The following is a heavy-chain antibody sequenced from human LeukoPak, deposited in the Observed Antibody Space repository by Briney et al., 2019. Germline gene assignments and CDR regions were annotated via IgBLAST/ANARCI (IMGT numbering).Heavy chain of an antibody. CDR2: ISCSGGST. D-gene: IGHD6-13*01. CDR3: AKDHRPGIAAAGTGGFDY. Sequence: GGSLRLSCAASGFTFSSYAMSWLRQAPGKGLEWVSAISCSGGSTYYADSVKGRFTISRDNSKNTLYLQMNSLRAEDTAVYYCAKDHRPGIAAAGTGGFDYWGQGTLVTVSS. CDR1: GFTFSSYA. J-gene: IGHJ4*02. V-gene: IGHV3-23*01.